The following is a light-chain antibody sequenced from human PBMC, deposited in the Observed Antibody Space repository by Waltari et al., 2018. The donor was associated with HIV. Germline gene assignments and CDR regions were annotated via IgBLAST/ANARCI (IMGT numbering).Light chain of an antibody. CDR2: DAS. CDR3: QQYDNLPRT. V-gene: IGKV1-33*01. CDR1: QDISNY. J-gene: IGKJ2*02. Sequence: DMQMTQSPSYLSASVGDRVTITCQASQDISNYLNWYQQKPGKAPKLLIYDASNLETGVPSRFSGSGSGTDFTFTISSLQPEDIATYYCQQYDNLPRTFGQGTKLEIK.